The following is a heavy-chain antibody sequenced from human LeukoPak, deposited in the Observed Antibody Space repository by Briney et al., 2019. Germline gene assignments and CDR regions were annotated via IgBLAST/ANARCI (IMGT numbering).Heavy chain of an antibody. Sequence: GGSLRLSCAASGITFSSYAMSWVRQAPGKGLEWVSAISGSGGSTYYADSVKGRFTISRDNSKNTLYLQTNSLRAEDTAVYYCAKDRSSIYYGSGSYFGMDVWGQGTTVTVSS. CDR2: ISGSGGST. D-gene: IGHD3-10*01. J-gene: IGHJ6*02. CDR1: GITFSSYA. V-gene: IGHV3-23*01. CDR3: AKDRSSIYYGSGSYFGMDV.